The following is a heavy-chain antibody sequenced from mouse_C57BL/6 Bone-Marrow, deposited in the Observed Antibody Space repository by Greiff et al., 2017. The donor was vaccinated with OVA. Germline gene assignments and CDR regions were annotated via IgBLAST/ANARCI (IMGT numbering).Heavy chain of an antibody. D-gene: IGHD3-2*02. CDR2: FHPYNDDT. Sequence: VQLQQSGAELVKPGASVKMSCKASGYTLTTYPIEWMKQNHGKSLEWIGNFHPYNDDTKYNEKFKGKATLTVEKSSSTVYLELSRLTSDDSAVYYCARGGRTAQAPFAYWGQGTLVTVSA. V-gene: IGHV1-47*01. J-gene: IGHJ3*01. CDR1: GYTLTTYP. CDR3: ARGGRTAQAPFAY.